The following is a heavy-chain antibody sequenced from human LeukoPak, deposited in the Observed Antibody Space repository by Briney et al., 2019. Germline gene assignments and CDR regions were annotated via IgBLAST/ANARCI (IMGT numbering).Heavy chain of an antibody. J-gene: IGHJ3*02. Sequence: GGSLRLSCAASGFTFSSYAMHWVRQAPGKGLEWVAVISYDGSNKYYADSVKGRFTISRDNSKNTLYLQVNSLRAEDTAVYYCAREGGYDAFDIWGQGTMVTVSS. CDR3: AREGGYDAFDI. D-gene: IGHD3-22*01. V-gene: IGHV3-30-3*01. CDR2: ISYDGSNK. CDR1: GFTFSSYA.